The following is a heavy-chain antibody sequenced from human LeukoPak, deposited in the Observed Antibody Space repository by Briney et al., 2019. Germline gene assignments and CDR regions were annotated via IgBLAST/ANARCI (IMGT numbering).Heavy chain of an antibody. J-gene: IGHJ4*02. CDR3: AREGNIPSSSADY. V-gene: IGHV4-31*03. CDR2: IYYSGST. D-gene: IGHD6-6*01. Sequence: SETLSLTCTVSGGSISSGGYYWSRIRQHPGKGLEWIGYIYYSGSTYYNPSLKSRVTISVDTSKNQFSLKLSSVTAADTAVYYCAREGNIPSSSADYWGQGTLVTVSS. CDR1: GGSISSGGYY.